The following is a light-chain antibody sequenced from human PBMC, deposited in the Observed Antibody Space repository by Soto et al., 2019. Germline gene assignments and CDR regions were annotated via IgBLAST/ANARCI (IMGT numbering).Light chain of an antibody. CDR3: DSYTSSSSYV. Sequence: QSALTQPASVSGSPGQSITISCTGTSSDVGGYKYVSWYQQHPGKAPKLMIYDVSNRPSGVSDRFSGSKSDNTASLTISGLQSEDEADYYCDSYTSSSSYVFGTGTQLTVL. CDR2: DVS. V-gene: IGLV2-14*01. J-gene: IGLJ1*01. CDR1: SSDVGGYKY.